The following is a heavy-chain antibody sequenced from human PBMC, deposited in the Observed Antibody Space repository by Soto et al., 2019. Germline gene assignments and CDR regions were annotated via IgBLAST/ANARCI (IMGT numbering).Heavy chain of an antibody. Sequence: AKGKGLEWGSAIRGSGGGTYSADSVKGRFTIPRDNSKNTLYLQMNSLRAEDTAVYFFAEEHGRRAVRSASAFRGHGTPVPVTS. CDR3: AEEHGRRAVRSASAF. V-gene: IGHV3-23*01. J-gene: IGHJ4*01. CDR2: IRGSGGGT. D-gene: IGHD3-10*02.